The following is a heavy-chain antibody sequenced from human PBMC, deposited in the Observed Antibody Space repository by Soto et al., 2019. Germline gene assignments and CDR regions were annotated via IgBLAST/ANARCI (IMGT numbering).Heavy chain of an antibody. D-gene: IGHD3-10*01. J-gene: IGHJ6*03. CDR3: AKDRGITMVRGVPGGYYYMDV. CDR2: ISGSGGST. Sequence: WGSLRLSCTASEFTFSGYAMSWVRQAPGKGLEWVSAISGSGGSTYYADSVKGRFTISRDNSKNTLYLQMNSLRAEDTAVYYCAKDRGITMVRGVPGGYYYMDVWGKGTTVTVSS. V-gene: IGHV3-23*01. CDR1: EFTFSGYA.